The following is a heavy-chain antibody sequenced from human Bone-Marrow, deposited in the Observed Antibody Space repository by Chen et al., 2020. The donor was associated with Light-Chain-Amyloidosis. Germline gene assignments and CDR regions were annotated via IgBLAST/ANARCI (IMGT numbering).Heavy chain of an antibody. D-gene: IGHD3-3*01. J-gene: IGHJ5*02. V-gene: IGHV1-69*06. CDR2: IIPIFGTA. Sequence: QVQLVQSAAEVKKPGSSVKVSCKASGGTFSSYAIGWVRQAPGQGLEWMGGIIPIFGTANYAQKFQGRVTITADKSTSTAYMELSSLRSEDTAVYYCARSYDFWSGYYLNWFDPWGQGTRVTVSS. CDR1: GGTFSSYA. CDR3: ARSYDFWSGYYLNWFDP.